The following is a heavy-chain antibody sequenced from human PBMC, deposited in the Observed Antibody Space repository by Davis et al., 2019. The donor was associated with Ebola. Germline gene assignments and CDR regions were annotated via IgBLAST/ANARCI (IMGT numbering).Heavy chain of an antibody. V-gene: IGHV6-1*01. CDR2: TYYTSKWNN. Sequence: PSETLSLTCGISGDSVSNNDVAWNWIRQSPSRGLEWLGRTYYTSKWNNQYAVSVKSRLTINPDTSQNQVSLQLNSVTPEDTAVYYCAREWYNGFDYWGQGSLVTVSS. CDR3: AREWYNGFDY. CDR1: GDSVSNNDVA. D-gene: IGHD1-1*01. J-gene: IGHJ4*02.